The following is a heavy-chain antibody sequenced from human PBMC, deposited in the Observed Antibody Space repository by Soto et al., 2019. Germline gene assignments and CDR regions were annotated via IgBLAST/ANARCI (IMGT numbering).Heavy chain of an antibody. D-gene: IGHD4-17*01. CDR1: GFTFSSYW. J-gene: IGHJ6*02. Sequence: PGGSLRLSCAASGFTFSSYWMSWVRQAPGKGLEWVANIKQDGSEKYYVDSVKGRFTISRDNAKNSLYLQMNSLRAEDTAVYYCARYGDPRYYYYYYGMDVWGQGTTVTVSS. V-gene: IGHV3-7*05. CDR3: ARYGDPRYYYYYYGMDV. CDR2: IKQDGSEK.